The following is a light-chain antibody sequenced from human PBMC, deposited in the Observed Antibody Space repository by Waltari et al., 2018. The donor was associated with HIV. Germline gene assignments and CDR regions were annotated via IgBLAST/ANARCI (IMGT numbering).Light chain of an antibody. Sequence: DIQMTQSPSSLSASVGDRVTITCRASQTINDYLYWYQQKPGRAPKLLIYGASTLERGVPSRFSGSGSGRDFTLTISSLQPEDFATYYCQQSYNMRTFGQGTKLDIK. CDR3: QQSYNMRT. J-gene: IGKJ2*02. CDR1: QTINDY. CDR2: GAS. V-gene: IGKV1-39*01.